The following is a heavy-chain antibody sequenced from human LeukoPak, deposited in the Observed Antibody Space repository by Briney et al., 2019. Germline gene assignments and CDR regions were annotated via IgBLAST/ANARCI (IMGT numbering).Heavy chain of an antibody. CDR3: ARGRYSSSWYLDY. D-gene: IGHD6-13*01. J-gene: IGHJ4*02. CDR1: GGSINSYY. CDR2: IYCSGST. V-gene: IGHV4-59*01. Sequence: SETLSLTCTVSGGSINSYYWSWIRQPPGKGLEWIGSIYCSGSTNYNPSLKSRVTISVVTSKNQFSLRLSSVTAADTAVYYCARGRYSSSWYLDYWGQGALVTVSS.